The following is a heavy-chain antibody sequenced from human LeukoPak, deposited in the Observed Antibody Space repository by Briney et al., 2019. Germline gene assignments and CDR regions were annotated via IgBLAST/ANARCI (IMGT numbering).Heavy chain of an antibody. J-gene: IGHJ4*02. V-gene: IGHV3-21*01. CDR2: ISTTSYI. Sequence: GGSLRLSCAASGFTFSRSSMSWVRQAPGKGLEWVSSISTTSYIYYADSVKGRFTISRDNTKNSLYLQMNSLRAEDTAVYYCARVSSSGVYFFDYWGQGALITVSS. D-gene: IGHD6-6*01. CDR3: ARVSSSGVYFFDY. CDR1: GFTFSRSS.